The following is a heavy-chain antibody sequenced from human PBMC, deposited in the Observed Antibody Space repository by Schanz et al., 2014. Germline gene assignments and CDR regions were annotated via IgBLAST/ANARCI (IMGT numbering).Heavy chain of an antibody. Sequence: QVQLVESGGGVVQPGRSLRLSCATSGFTFSSYGMHWVRQAPGKGLEWVAFIPSDESNKYYIDSVKGRFTISRDNSRETMFLQMNTLRPDDTAVYYCAKDEGYNYGYIFDYWGQGTLVTVSS. CDR3: AKDEGYNYGYIFDY. J-gene: IGHJ4*02. V-gene: IGHV3-30*02. CDR1: GFTFSSYG. D-gene: IGHD5-18*01. CDR2: IPSDESNK.